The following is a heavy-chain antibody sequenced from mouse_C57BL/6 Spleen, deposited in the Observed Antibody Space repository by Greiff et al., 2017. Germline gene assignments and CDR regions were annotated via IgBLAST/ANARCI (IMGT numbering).Heavy chain of an antibody. V-gene: IGHV2-5*01. J-gene: IGHJ4*01. CDR3: AKPFDDYGAMDY. Sequence: VQLQESGPGLVQPSQSLSITCTVSGFSFTSYGVHWVRQSPGKGLEWLGVIWRGGSTDYNAAFMSRLSITKDNSKSQVFFKMNSLQSDDTAIYYCAKPFDDYGAMDYWGQGTSVTVSS. CDR1: GFSFTSYG. D-gene: IGHD2-4*01. CDR2: IWRGGST.